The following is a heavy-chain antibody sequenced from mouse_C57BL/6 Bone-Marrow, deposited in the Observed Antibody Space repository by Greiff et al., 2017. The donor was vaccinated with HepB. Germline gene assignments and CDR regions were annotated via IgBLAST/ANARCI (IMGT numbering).Heavy chain of an antibody. D-gene: IGHD5-1-1*01. CDR1: GFTFSSYA. CDR3: ARDNTSMDY. CDR2: ISDGGSYT. Sequence: EVQVVESGGGLVKPGGSLKLSCAASGFTFSSYAMSWVRQTPEKRLEWVATISDGGSYTYYPDNVKGRFTISRDNAKNNLYLQMSHLKSEDTAMYYCARDNTSMDYWGQGTSVTVAS. J-gene: IGHJ4*01. V-gene: IGHV5-4*01.